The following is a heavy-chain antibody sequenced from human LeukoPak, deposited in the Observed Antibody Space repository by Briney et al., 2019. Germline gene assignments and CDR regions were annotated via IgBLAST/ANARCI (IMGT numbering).Heavy chain of an antibody. CDR3: AGSGGSYYYDSSGYYRRNHPLDY. V-gene: IGHV4-39*01. Sequence: SETLSLTCTVSGGSISSSSHYWGWIRQPPGKGLEWIGTIYHSGSTSFNPSLKSRVTLSVDTSKNQFSLKLSSVTAADTAVYYCAGSGGSYYYDSSGYYRRNHPLDYWGQGTLVTVSS. D-gene: IGHD3-22*01. CDR1: GGSISSSSHY. J-gene: IGHJ4*02. CDR2: IYHSGST.